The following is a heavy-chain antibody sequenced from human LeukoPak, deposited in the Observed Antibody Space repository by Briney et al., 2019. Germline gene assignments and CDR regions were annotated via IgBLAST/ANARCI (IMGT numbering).Heavy chain of an antibody. D-gene: IGHD2-15*01. CDR1: RGSFRGYY. CDR3: ARTGGHSLDY. J-gene: IGHJ4*02. CDR2: IYYSGST. V-gene: IGHV4-59*01. Sequence: SETLSLTCAVYRGSFRGYYWSWIRQPLGKGREWIGYIYYSGSTNYNPSLKSRVTISVDTSNNQFSLKLSSVTAADTAVYYCARTGGHSLDYWGQGTLVTVSS.